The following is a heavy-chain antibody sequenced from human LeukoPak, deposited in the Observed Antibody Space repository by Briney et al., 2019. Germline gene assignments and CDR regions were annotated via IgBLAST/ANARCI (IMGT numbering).Heavy chain of an antibody. CDR3: AKGGMKTSLDGFDM. J-gene: IGHJ3*02. CDR2: SSGSGGST. Sequence: RGSLRLSCAASGFTFSSYAMSWVRQAPGKGLEWVAGSSGSGGSTYHADSVKGRFTISRDNSKNMLYLQMQSLRAEDTAIYFCAKGGMKTSLDGFDMWGQGTMVIVSS. CDR1: GFTFSSYA. D-gene: IGHD1-26*01. V-gene: IGHV3-23*01.